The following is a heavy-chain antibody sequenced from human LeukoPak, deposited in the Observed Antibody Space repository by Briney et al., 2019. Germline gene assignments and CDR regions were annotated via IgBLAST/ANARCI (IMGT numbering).Heavy chain of an antibody. V-gene: IGHV4-59*08. D-gene: IGHD3-10*01. J-gene: IGHJ4*02. Sequence: PSETLSLTCDVSGASIRNKFWSWLRHPPGKALEWIGYISYTGTTYYNPSLKSRVTISVDTSKNQFSLKLSSVTAADTAVYYCARGDYYGSGSRYFDYWGQGTLVTVSS. CDR2: ISYTGTT. CDR3: ARGDYYGSGSRYFDY. CDR1: GASIRNKF.